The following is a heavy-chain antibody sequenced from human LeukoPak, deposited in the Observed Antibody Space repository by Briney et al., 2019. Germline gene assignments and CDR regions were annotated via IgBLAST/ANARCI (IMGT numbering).Heavy chain of an antibody. CDR2: ISANTGKT. Sequence: GASVKVSCKASGYTFATYGFCWVRQAPGHGLEWMGRISANTGKTDYARKFQGRVTMTTDTSTSTAYMELRSLRPDETAVYYCAKVAGDRMDYWGQGTLLTVSS. V-gene: IGHV1-18*01. D-gene: IGHD6-13*01. CDR1: GYTFATYG. CDR3: AKVAGDRMDY. J-gene: IGHJ4*02.